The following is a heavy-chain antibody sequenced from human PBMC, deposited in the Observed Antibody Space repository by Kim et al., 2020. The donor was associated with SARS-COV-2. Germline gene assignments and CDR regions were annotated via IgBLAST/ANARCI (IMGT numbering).Heavy chain of an antibody. V-gene: IGHV4-39*01. J-gene: IGHJ3*02. D-gene: IGHD3-22*01. CDR3: ARLPITMIVVAKGAFDI. Sequence: LKSRVTISVDTSKNQFSLKLSSVTAADTAVYYCARLPITMIVVAKGAFDIWGQGTMVTVSS.